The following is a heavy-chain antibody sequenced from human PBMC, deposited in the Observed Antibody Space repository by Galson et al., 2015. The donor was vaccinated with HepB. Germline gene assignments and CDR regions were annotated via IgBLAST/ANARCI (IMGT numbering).Heavy chain of an antibody. J-gene: IGHJ6*02. D-gene: IGHD3-10*01. CDR3: ARAGGSGSYYTLGYYYGMDV. Sequence: SLRLSCAASGFTVSSNYMSWVRQAPGKGLEWVSVIYSGGSTYYADSVKGRFTISRDNSKNTLYLQMNSLRAEDTAVYYCARAGGSGSYYTLGYYYGMDVWGQGTTVTVSS. V-gene: IGHV3-53*01. CDR2: IYSGGST. CDR1: GFTVSSNY.